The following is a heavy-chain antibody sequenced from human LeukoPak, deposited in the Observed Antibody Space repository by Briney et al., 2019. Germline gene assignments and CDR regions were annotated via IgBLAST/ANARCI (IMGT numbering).Heavy chain of an antibody. D-gene: IGHD4-23*01. V-gene: IGHV1-24*01. CDR3: ATDLRWSGGGSNWFDP. CDR1: GYTLTELS. CDR2: FDPEDGET. J-gene: IGHJ5*02. Sequence: ASVKVSCKVSGYTLTELSMHWVRQAPGKGLEWMGGFDPEDGETIYAQKFQGRVTMTEDTSTDTAYMELSSLRSEDTAVYYCATDLRWSGGGSNWFDPWGQGTLVTVSS.